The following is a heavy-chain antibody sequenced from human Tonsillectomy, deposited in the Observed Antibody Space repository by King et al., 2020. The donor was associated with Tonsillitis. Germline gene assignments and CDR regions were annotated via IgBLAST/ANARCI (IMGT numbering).Heavy chain of an antibody. V-gene: IGHV1-46*01. Sequence: QLVQSGAEAKKPGASVKVSCKASGYTFTKHCMHWVRQAPGQGLEWMGIINSSGGSTSYAQKFQDRVNMTRDTSTRTVYLQLSSLRSDDTAIYYCARDSAAGGYDFSYYYGMDVWGQGTTVTV. CDR3: ARDSAAGGYDFSYYYGMDV. CDR2: INSSGGST. CDR1: GYTFTKHC. D-gene: IGHD3-3*01. J-gene: IGHJ6*02.